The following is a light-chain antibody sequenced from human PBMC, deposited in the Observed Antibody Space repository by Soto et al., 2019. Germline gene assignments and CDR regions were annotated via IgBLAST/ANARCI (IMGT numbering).Light chain of an antibody. CDR2: SSS. Sequence: IQMSQSPSTLSASLGETVTITCRASQSIGKGLAWHQQKPGQAPDLLIHSSSTLQSGVPSRFSGSGSGTEFTITITNVQPDDSATYYCQQYNTVSSFGQGTRLEI. CDR1: QSIGKG. V-gene: IGKV1-5*01. CDR3: QQYNTVSS. J-gene: IGKJ2*03.